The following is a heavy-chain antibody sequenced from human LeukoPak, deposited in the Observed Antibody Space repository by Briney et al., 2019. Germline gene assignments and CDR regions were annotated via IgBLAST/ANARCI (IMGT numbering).Heavy chain of an antibody. CDR3: ARDLTPVVVVAATLSRGERHAFDI. CDR1: GYTFTSYG. CDR2: ISAYNGNT. Sequence: ASVKVSCKASGYTFTSYGISWVRQAPGQGLEWMGWISAYNGNTNYAQKLQGRVTMTRDTSTSTVYMELSSLRSEDTAVYCCARDLTPVVVVAATLSRGERHAFDIWGQGTMVTVSS. D-gene: IGHD2-15*01. V-gene: IGHV1-18*01. J-gene: IGHJ3*02.